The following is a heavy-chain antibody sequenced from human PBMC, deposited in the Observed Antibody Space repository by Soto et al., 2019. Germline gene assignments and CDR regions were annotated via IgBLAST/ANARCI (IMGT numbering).Heavy chain of an antibody. Sequence: QVQLVQSGAEVKKPGASVKVSCKASGYTFASYGISWVRQAPGQGLEWMGWISDYNGDTNYAQKFQGRVTMTTDTSTSTDYMELRSLRSDDTAVYYCVRSWAIRLMDVWGKGTTVIVSS. V-gene: IGHV1-18*01. CDR2: ISDYNGDT. D-gene: IGHD3-10*01. J-gene: IGHJ6*04. CDR1: GYTFASYG. CDR3: VRSWAIRLMDV.